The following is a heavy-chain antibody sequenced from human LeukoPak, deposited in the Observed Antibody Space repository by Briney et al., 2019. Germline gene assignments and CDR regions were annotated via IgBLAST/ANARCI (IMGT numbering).Heavy chain of an antibody. CDR2: IYYSGST. Sequence: SETLSLTCTVAGGSISSYYWSWVRQPPGRGLEWIGYIYYSGSTNYNPSLKSRVTISVDPSKNQFSLKLSSVTAADTAVYYCAREGGIAVAGMVDWGQGTLVTVSS. D-gene: IGHD6-19*01. CDR3: AREGGIAVAGMVD. CDR1: GGSISSYY. J-gene: IGHJ4*02. V-gene: IGHV4-59*01.